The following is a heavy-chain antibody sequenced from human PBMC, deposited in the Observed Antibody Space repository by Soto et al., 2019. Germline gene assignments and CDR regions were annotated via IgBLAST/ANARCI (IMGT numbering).Heavy chain of an antibody. J-gene: IGHJ4*02. D-gene: IGHD3-22*01. CDR3: AKDRGYYYDSSGYYPDYFDY. Sequence: GGSLRLSCAASGFTFSSYAMSWVRQAPGKGLEWVSAISGSGGSTYYADSVKGRFTISRDNSKNTLYLQMNSLRAEDTAGYYCAKDRGYYYDSSGYYPDYFDYWGQGTLVTVSS. CDR1: GFTFSSYA. V-gene: IGHV3-23*01. CDR2: ISGSGGST.